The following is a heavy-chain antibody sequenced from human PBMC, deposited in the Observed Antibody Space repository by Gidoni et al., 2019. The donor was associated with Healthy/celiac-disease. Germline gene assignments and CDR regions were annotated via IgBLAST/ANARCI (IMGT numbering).Heavy chain of an antibody. D-gene: IGHD6-13*01. Sequence: QVQLQESGPGLVTPSETLSLTCPVSGGSISSYYWSWIRQPPGKGLEWIGYIYYSGSTNYNPSLKSRVTISVDTSKNQFSLKLSSVTAADTAVYYCARGYSSSWYSGWFDPWGQGTLVTVSS. V-gene: IGHV4-59*01. J-gene: IGHJ5*02. CDR2: IYYSGST. CDR1: GGSISSYY. CDR3: ARGYSSSWYSGWFDP.